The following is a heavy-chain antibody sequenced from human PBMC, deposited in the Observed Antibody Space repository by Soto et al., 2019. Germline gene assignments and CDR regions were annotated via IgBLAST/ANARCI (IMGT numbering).Heavy chain of an antibody. CDR3: AKDRSTVVTRGTRFYYFYGLDV. Sequence: ASVKVSCKASFIGYYIHWVRQGPGQGLEWMGWINPKTGGPKYAQNFQGRVTMTSDTSISTAYMELSRLRFDDTAVYYCAKDRSTVVTRGTRFYYFYGLDVWGQGTTVTVSS. J-gene: IGHJ6*02. CDR2: INPKTGGP. D-gene: IGHD4-17*01. CDR1: FIGYY. V-gene: IGHV1-2*02.